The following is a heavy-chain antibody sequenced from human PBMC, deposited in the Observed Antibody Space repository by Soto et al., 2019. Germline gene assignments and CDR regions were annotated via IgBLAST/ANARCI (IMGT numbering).Heavy chain of an antibody. V-gene: IGHV4-59*01. D-gene: IGHD3-10*01. CDR2: IYYSGST. J-gene: IGHJ6*02. CDR3: ARDRYYYGSVYGMDV. Sequence: SETLSLTCTVSGGSISSYDWSWIRQPPGKGLEWIGYIYYSGSTNYNPSLKSRVTISVDTSKNQFSLKLSSVTAADTAVYYCARDRYYYGSVYGMDVWGQGTTVTVSS. CDR1: GGSISSYD.